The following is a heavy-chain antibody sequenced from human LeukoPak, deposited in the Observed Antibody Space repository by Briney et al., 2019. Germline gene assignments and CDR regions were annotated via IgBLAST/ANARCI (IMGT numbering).Heavy chain of an antibody. D-gene: IGHD3-16*01. J-gene: IGHJ4*02. CDR1: GFTFDDYA. CDR2: ISWNSGSI. V-gene: IGHV3-9*01. CDR3: AKDLVLGGTTGFDY. Sequence: PGRSLRLSCAASGFTFDDYAMHWARQAPGKGLEWVSGISWNSGSIGYADSVKGRFTISRDNAKNSLYLQMNSLRAEDTALYYCAKDLVLGGTTGFDYWGQGTLVTVSS.